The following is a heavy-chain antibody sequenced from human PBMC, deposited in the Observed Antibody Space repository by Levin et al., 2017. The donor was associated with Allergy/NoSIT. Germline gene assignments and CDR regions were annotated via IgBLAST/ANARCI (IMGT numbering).Heavy chain of an antibody. J-gene: IGHJ4*02. D-gene: IGHD3-10*01. CDR1: GFTFSSYS. CDR3: AREGASGSYFNM. Sequence: RGESLKISCAASGFTFSSYSMNWVRQAPGKGLEWVSYISSSSGSTYYADPVKGRFTISRDNAKNSLYLQMNSLRDEDTAVYYCAREGASGSYFNMWGQGTLVTVSS. V-gene: IGHV3-48*02. CDR2: ISSSSGST.